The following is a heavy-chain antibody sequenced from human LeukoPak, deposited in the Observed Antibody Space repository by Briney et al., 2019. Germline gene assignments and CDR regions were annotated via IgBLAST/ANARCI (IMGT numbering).Heavy chain of an antibody. V-gene: IGHV1-18*01. CDR3: ARVIGPSITIFGVVIPGYYYYYMDV. D-gene: IGHD3-3*01. CDR2: ISAYNGNT. Sequence: ASVKVSCKASGYTFTSYGISWVRQAPGQGLEWMGWISAYNGNTNYAQKLQGRVTMTTATSTSTAYMELRSLRSDDTAVYYCARVIGPSITIFGVVIPGYYYYYMDVWGKGTTVTVSS. J-gene: IGHJ6*03. CDR1: GYTFTSYG.